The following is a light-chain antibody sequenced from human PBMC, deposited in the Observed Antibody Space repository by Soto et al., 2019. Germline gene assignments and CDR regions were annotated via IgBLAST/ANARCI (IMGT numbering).Light chain of an antibody. V-gene: IGKV3-20*01. Sequence: VLTQSPGTLSLSPGERATLSCRASQSVSSNYLAWYQQKPGQAPRLLIYGASSRATGIPDRFSGSGSGTDFTLTISRLEPEDFAVYFCQQYGNSPWTFGQGTKVEIK. J-gene: IGKJ1*01. CDR2: GAS. CDR1: QSVSSNY. CDR3: QQYGNSPWT.